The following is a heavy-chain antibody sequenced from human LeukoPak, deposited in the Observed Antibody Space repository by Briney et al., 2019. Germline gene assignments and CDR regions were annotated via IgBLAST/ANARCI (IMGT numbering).Heavy chain of an antibody. CDR2: VYNSGST. V-gene: IGHV4-59*01. J-gene: IGHJ4*02. D-gene: IGHD1-26*01. CDR3: VRDRELYY. CDR1: GGSISIYY. Sequence: SEALSLTCTVSGGSISIYYWSWIRQPPGKGLEWIGYVYNSGSTDYNPSLKSRVTISADTSKNQFSLKVNSVTASDTAVYYCVRDRELYYWGQGILVTVSS.